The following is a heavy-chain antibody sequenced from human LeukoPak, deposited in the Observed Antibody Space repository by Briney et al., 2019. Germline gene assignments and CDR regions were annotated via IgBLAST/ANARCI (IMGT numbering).Heavy chain of an antibody. CDR3: ARGGCPFTVTTGVDY. V-gene: IGHV4-34*01. CDR1: AGSISSYY. J-gene: IGHJ4*02. D-gene: IGHD4-17*01. Sequence: SETLSLTCTVSAGSISSYYWSWIRQPPGKGLEWIGEINHSGSTNYNPSLKSRVTISVDTSNNQSSLKLSSVTAADTAVYYCARGGCPFTVTTGVDYWGQGTLVTVSS. CDR2: INHSGST.